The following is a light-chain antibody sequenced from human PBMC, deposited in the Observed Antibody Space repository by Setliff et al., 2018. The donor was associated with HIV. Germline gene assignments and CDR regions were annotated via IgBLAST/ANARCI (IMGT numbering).Light chain of an antibody. Sequence: QSVLTQPASVSGSPGQTITISCTGTSNDIGGYNYVSWYQQHPGEAPKLIIYNVNNRPSGVSSRFSGSKSGNTASLSISELRAEDETDYYCTSYTSSDTYVFGTGTKVTVL. CDR1: SNDIGGYNY. CDR3: TSYTSSDTYV. J-gene: IGLJ1*01. V-gene: IGLV2-14*03. CDR2: NVN.